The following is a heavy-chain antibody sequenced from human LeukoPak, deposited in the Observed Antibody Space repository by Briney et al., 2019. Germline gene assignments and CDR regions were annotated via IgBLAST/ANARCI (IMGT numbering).Heavy chain of an antibody. Sequence: GRSLRLSCAASGFTFSSYAMHWVRQAPGKGLEWVAVISYDGSNKYYADSVKGRFTNSRDNSKNTLYLQMNSLRAEDTAVYYCARELSDVDDSYTRVGYYGMDVWGQGTTVTVSS. CDR2: ISYDGSNK. CDR1: GFTFSSYA. J-gene: IGHJ6*02. CDR3: ARELSDVDDSYTRVGYYGMDV. D-gene: IGHD2-2*02. V-gene: IGHV3-30-3*01.